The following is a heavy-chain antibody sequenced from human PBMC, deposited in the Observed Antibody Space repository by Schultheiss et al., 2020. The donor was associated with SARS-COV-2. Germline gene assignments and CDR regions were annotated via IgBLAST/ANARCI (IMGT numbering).Heavy chain of an antibody. CDR1: GGSISSYY. D-gene: IGHD2-15*01. J-gene: IGHJ5*02. Sequence: SQTLSLTCPVSGGSISSYYWSWIRQPPGKGLEWIGYIYYSGSTYYNPSLKSRVTISVDTSKNQFSLKLSSVTAADTAVYYCARGYCSGGSCYSGNWFDPWGQGTLVTVSS. CDR3: ARGYCSGGSCYSGNWFDP. CDR2: IYYSGST. V-gene: IGHV4-59*01.